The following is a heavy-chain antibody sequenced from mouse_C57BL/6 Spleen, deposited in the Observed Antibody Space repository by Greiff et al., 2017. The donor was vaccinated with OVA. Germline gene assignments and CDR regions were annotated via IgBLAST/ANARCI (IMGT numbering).Heavy chain of an antibody. Sequence: QVQLQQSGAELMKPGASVTLSCTATGYTFTGYCIEWVKQRPGHGLEWIGEILPGSGSTTYNEKFKGKATFTADTSSNTAYMQLSSLTTEDSAVYYCAGTGAYWFDYWGQGTTLTVSS. D-gene: IGHD4-1*01. CDR2: ILPGSGST. CDR3: AGTGAYWFDY. V-gene: IGHV1-9*01. J-gene: IGHJ2*01. CDR1: GYTFTGYC.